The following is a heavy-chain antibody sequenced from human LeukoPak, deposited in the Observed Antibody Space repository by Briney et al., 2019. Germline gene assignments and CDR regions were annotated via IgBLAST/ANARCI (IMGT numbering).Heavy chain of an antibody. V-gene: IGHV3-21*01. CDR2: ISSSSSYI. Sequence: PGGSLRLSCAASGFTFSSYGMNWVRQAPGKGLEWVSSISSSSSYIYYADSVKGRFTISRDNAKNSLYLQMNSLRAEDTAVYYCARVSLCTNGVCYTIDAFDIWGQGTMVTVSS. CDR3: ARVSLCTNGVCYTIDAFDI. CDR1: GFTFSSYG. D-gene: IGHD2-8*01. J-gene: IGHJ3*02.